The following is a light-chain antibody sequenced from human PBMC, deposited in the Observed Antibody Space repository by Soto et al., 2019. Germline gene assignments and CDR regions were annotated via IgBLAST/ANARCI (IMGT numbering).Light chain of an antibody. V-gene: IGLV1-40*01. CDR1: SSNIGAGYE. Sequence: QSVLTQPPSVSGAPGQRVTISCTGSSSNIGAGYEVHWYQQLPRTAPKLLIYGNSNRPSGVPDRLSGTKSGTPASLAITGLQAEDEADYYCQSYDNSLSGMVFGGGTNVTVL. J-gene: IGLJ2*01. CDR3: QSYDNSLSGMV. CDR2: GNS.